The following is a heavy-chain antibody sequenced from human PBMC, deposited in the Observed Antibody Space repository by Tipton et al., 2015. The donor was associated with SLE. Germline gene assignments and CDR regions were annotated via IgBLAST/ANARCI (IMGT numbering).Heavy chain of an antibody. Sequence: GLVKPSQTLSLTCAVYGESFNGYFWTWIRQPPGKGLEWIAEIIHSGVTNYNPSLKSRVTISVDMSKNQVSLKLSSVTAADTAVYYCAREDYSSFIDYWGQGTLVTVSS. V-gene: IGHV4-34*12. CDR3: AREDYSSFIDY. CDR2: IIHSGVT. D-gene: IGHD6-6*01. J-gene: IGHJ4*02. CDR1: GESFNGYF.